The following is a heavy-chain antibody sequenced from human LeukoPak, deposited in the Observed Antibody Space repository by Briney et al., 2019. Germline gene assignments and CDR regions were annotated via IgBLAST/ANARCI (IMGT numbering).Heavy chain of an antibody. CDR2: ISGSGGST. CDR1: GFTFSSYA. J-gene: IGHJ4*02. CDR3: AKGSRSSGWWIFDY. V-gene: IGHV3-23*01. D-gene: IGHD6-19*01. Sequence: GGSVRLSCAASGFTFSSYAMSWVRQAPGKGLEWVSAISGSGGSTYYADSVKGRFTISRDNSKNTLYLQMNSLRAEDTAVYYCAKGSRSSGWWIFDYWGQGTLVTVSS.